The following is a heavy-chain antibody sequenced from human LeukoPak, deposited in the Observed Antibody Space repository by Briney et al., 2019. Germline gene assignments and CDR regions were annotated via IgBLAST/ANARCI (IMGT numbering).Heavy chain of an antibody. J-gene: IGHJ4*02. CDR2: IYHSGSP. CDR1: GGAISSSSYY. V-gene: IGHV4-39*07. Sequence: SETLSLTCIVSGGAISSSSYYWGWVRQPPGKGLEWIGSIYHSGSPNYNPSLTSRVTISIDTPKNQFSLKLSSVTAADTAVYYCARDKHYYGSGSYLDYWGQGTLVTVSS. D-gene: IGHD3-10*01. CDR3: ARDKHYYGSGSYLDY.